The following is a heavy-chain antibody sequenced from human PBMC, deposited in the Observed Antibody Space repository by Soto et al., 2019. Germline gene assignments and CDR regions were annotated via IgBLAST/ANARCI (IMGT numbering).Heavy chain of an antibody. J-gene: IGHJ4*02. CDR2: ISGSGAGT. CDR1: GITFTNYA. V-gene: IGHV3-23*01. CDR3: AKVQARQFGPFDC. Sequence: GGSLRLSCAASGITFTNYAMTWVRQAPGKGLEWVSGISGSGAGTYYADSVKGRFTISRDNSKNTLYLQMNSLRAEDTAVYYCAKVQARQFGPFDCWGQGTLVTVSS. D-gene: IGHD3-10*01.